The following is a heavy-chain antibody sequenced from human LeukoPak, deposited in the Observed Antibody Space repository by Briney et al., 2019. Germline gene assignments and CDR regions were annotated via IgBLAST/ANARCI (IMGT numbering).Heavy chain of an antibody. CDR2: IKQDGSEK. J-gene: IGHJ4*02. Sequence: PGGSLRLSCAASGFTFSSYWMSWVRQAPGKGLEWVANIKQDGSEKYYVDSVKGRFTISRENAKNSLYLQMNSLRAEDTAVYYCASDRDYYDSSCYLFDYWGQGTLVTVSS. V-gene: IGHV3-7*01. CDR3: ASDRDYYDSSCYLFDY. CDR1: GFTFSSYW. D-gene: IGHD3-22*01.